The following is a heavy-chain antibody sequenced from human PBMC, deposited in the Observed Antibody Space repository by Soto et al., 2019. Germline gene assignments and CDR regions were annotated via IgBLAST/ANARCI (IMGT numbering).Heavy chain of an antibody. V-gene: IGHV3-15*01. Sequence: EAQLVESGGGFVQPGESLRLSCSASGFTFSTAWMNWVRQAPGKGLEWVGRIKSKTDGGSTDYAAPVRGRFSISRDDSENTLSLQMNSLNTEDTAVYYCTADLRSPARRFDPWGQGTLVTVSS. CDR3: TADLRSPARRFDP. J-gene: IGHJ5*02. D-gene: IGHD4-17*01. CDR2: IKSKTDGGST. CDR1: GFTFSTAW.